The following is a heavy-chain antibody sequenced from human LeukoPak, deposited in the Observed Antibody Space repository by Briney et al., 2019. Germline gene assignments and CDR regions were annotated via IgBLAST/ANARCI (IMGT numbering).Heavy chain of an antibody. D-gene: IGHD4-17*01. V-gene: IGHV4-59*12. CDR1: GGSISSYY. J-gene: IGHJ4*02. CDR2: IYYSGST. Sequence: SETLSLTCTVSGGSISSYYWSWIRQPPGKGLEWIGYIYYSGSTNYNPSLKSRVTISVDTSKNQFSLKLSSVTAADTAVYYCARYARLRYNPLFDYWGQGTLVTVSS. CDR3: ARYARLRYNPLFDY.